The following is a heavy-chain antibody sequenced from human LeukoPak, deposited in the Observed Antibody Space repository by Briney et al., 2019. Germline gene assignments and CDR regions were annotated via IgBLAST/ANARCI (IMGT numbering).Heavy chain of an antibody. V-gene: IGHV3-15*01. D-gene: IGHD3-22*01. Sequence: GGSLRLSCAASGFTFSNAWMSWVRQAPGKGLEWVGCIKSKTDGGTTDYAAPVKGRFTISRDDSKNTLYLQMNSLKTEDTAVYYCTTLPGYDSNGYYYSMWGQGTLVTVSS. CDR2: IKSKTDGGTT. J-gene: IGHJ4*02. CDR1: GFTFSNAW. CDR3: TTLPGYDSNGYYYSM.